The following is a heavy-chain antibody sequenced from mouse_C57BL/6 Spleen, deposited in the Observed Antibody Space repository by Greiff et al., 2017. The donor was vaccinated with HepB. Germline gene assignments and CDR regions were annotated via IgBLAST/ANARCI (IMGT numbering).Heavy chain of an antibody. CDR1: GYTFTSYW. CDR2: IYPGSGST. CDR3: ASSYDYDLGVYFDY. V-gene: IGHV1-55*01. Sequence: QVQLQQPGAELVKPGASVKMSCKASGYTFTSYWLTWVKQRPGQGLEWIGDIYPGSGSTNYNEKLKSKATLTVDTSSSTAYMQLSSLTSEDSAVYYCASSYDYDLGVYFDYWGQGTTLTVSS. D-gene: IGHD2-4*01. J-gene: IGHJ2*01.